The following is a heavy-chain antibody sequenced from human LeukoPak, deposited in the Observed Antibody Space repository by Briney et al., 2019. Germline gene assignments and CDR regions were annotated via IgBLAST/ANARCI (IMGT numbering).Heavy chain of an antibody. CDR2: IWYDGSNK. D-gene: IGHD6-19*01. V-gene: IGHV3-33*01. Sequence: GGSLRLSCAASGFTFSSYGMHWVRQAPGKGLEWVAVIWYDGSNKYYADSVKGRFAISRDNSKNTLHLQMNSLRAEDTAVYYRARDGSSGWYWVDYWGQGTLVTVSS. CDR3: ARDGSSGWYWVDY. J-gene: IGHJ4*02. CDR1: GFTFSSYG.